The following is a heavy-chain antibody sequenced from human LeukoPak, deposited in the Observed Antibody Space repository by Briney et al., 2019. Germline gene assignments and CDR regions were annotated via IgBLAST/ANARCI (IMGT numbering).Heavy chain of an antibody. CDR3: TREETTGNWFDP. J-gene: IGHJ5*02. V-gene: IGHV4-34*01. D-gene: IGHD1/OR15-1a*01. Sequence: SETLSLTCAVYGGSLSGYSWSWIRQPPGKGLEWIGEINHSGSTNYNPSLKSRVTISVDTSKNQFSLRLSSVTAADTALYYCTREETTGNWFDPWGQGTLVTVSS. CDR1: GGSLSGYS. CDR2: INHSGST.